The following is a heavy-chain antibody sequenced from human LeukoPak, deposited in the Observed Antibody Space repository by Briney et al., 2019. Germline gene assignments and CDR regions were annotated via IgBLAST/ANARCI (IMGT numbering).Heavy chain of an antibody. CDR1: GFTFTSYW. D-gene: IGHD6-13*01. CDR2: IDQDGSEK. J-gene: IGHJ4*02. CDR3: ARLVYSSSATPYYFDY. Sequence: GGSLRLSCAASGFTFTSYWMSWVRQAPGKGLEWVANIDQDGSEKNYVDSVKGRFTISRDNAKNSLYLQLNSPRAEDTAVYYCARLVYSSSATPYYFDYWGQGTLVTISS. V-gene: IGHV3-7*03.